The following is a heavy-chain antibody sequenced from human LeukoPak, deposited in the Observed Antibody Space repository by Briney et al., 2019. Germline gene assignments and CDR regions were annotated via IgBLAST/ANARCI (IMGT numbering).Heavy chain of an antibody. J-gene: IGHJ4*02. Sequence: SETLSLTCTVSGGSISSYYWVWIRQAPGKGLEWIGSVSYTGRTYYTPSLKSRLTISVDTSKNQFSLRLSSVTAADTAVYYCARQEAHAASGYDLIDHWGQGTLVTVSS. CDR3: ARQEAHAASGYDLIDH. V-gene: IGHV4-39*01. D-gene: IGHD5-12*01. CDR1: GGSISSYY. CDR2: VSYTGRT.